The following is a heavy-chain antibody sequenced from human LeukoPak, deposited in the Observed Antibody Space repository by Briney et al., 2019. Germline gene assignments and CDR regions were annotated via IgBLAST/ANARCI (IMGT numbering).Heavy chain of an antibody. CDR2: IWYDGSNE. J-gene: IGHJ3*02. D-gene: IGHD4-23*01. V-gene: IGHV3-33*01. CDR1: GFTFSSYG. CDR3: ARDPDDYGGAFDI. Sequence: GRSLRLSCAASGFTFSSYGMHWVRQAPGKGLEWVAVIWYDGSNEYYADSEKGRFTISRDNSKNTLYLQMNSLRAEDTAVYYCARDPDDYGGAFDIWGQGTMVTVSS.